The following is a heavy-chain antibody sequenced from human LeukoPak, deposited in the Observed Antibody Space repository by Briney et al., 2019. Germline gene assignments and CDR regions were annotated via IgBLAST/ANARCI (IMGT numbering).Heavy chain of an antibody. CDR3: ARVVDYGYSDY. CDR1: GGSITNYH. V-gene: IGHV4-59*01. CDR2: IYYTGST. Sequence: SETLSLTCSVSGGSITNYHWSWIRQPPGRGLEWLGYIYYTGSTKYNPSLKSRVTISVDTSKNHFSLKLSSVTAADTAGYYCARVVDYGYSDYWGQGTLVTVSS. D-gene: IGHD3-10*01. J-gene: IGHJ4*02.